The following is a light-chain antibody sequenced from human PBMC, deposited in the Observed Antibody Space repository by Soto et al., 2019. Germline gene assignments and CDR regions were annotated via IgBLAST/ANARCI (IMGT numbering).Light chain of an antibody. J-gene: IGKJ2*01. V-gene: IGKV3-11*01. CDR3: QQRSNWPGT. CDR2: DAS. Sequence: EIVLTQSPATLSLSPGERATLSCRASQSVSRYLAWYQQKPGQAPRLLIYDASNRATGIPARFSGSGSGTDFTLTISSLEPEDFAVYYCQQRSNWPGTFGQGTKLAIK. CDR1: QSVSRY.